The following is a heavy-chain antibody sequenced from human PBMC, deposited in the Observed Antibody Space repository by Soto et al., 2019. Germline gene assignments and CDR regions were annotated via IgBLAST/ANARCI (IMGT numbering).Heavy chain of an antibody. CDR3: ARARNYYYYYMDV. J-gene: IGHJ6*03. Sequence: SETLSLTCTVSGGSISSGGYYWSWIRQHPGKGLEWIGYIYYSGSTYYNPSLKSRVTISVDTPKNQFSLKLSSVTAADTAVYYCARARNYYYYYMDVWGKGTTVTVSS. CDR1: GGSISSGGYY. CDR2: IYYSGST. V-gene: IGHV4-31*03.